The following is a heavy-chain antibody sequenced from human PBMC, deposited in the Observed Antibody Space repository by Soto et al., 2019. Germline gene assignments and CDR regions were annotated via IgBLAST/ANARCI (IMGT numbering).Heavy chain of an antibody. CDR2: ISYDGSNK. D-gene: IGHD3-3*01. Sequence: PGGSLRLSCAASGFTFSSYGMHWVRQAPGKGLEWVAVISYDGSNKYYADSAKGRFTISRDNSKNTLYLQTNSLRAEDTAVYYCAKDRGSTIFGGMDVWGQGTTVTVSS. CDR1: GFTFSSYG. J-gene: IGHJ6*02. V-gene: IGHV3-30*18. CDR3: AKDRGSTIFGGMDV.